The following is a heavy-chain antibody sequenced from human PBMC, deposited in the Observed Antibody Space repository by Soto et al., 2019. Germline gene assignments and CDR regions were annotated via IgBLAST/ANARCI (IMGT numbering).Heavy chain of an antibody. Sequence: ASVKVSCKASGYTFTSYYMHWVRQAPGQGLEWMGIINPSGGSTSYAQKFQGRVTMTRDTSTSTVYMELSSLRSEDTAVYYCARDQHIVVVTAIETNYYYYGMDVWGQGTTVTVSS. J-gene: IGHJ6*02. CDR3: ARDQHIVVVTAIETNYYYYGMDV. CDR1: GYTFTSYY. V-gene: IGHV1-46*01. D-gene: IGHD2-21*02. CDR2: INPSGGST.